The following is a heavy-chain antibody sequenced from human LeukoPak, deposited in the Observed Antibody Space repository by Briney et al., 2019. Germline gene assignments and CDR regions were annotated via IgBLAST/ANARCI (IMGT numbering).Heavy chain of an antibody. CDR1: GGSFSGYY. V-gene: IGHV4-59*10. Sequence: SETLSLTCAVYGGSFSGYYWSWIRQPAGKGLEWIGRIYTSGSTNYNPSLKSRVTISVDTSKNQFSLKLSSVTAADTAVYYCARGGLWFGELLPWGQGTLVTVSS. D-gene: IGHD3-10*01. CDR2: IYTSGST. CDR3: ARGGLWFGELLP. J-gene: IGHJ5*02.